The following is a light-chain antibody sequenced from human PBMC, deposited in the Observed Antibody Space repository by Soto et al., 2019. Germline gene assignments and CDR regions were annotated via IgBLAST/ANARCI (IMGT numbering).Light chain of an antibody. J-gene: IGKJ5*01. V-gene: IGKV3-11*01. Sequence: EIVLTQSPVTLSLSPGERATLSCRASQSVSSYLAWYQQKPGQAPRLLIYDASNRATGIPARFSGSGSGTDFTLTIDNLEPEDFSVYYCQQRSNWLPITTVHGTRL. CDR3: QQRSNWLPIT. CDR1: QSVSSY. CDR2: DAS.